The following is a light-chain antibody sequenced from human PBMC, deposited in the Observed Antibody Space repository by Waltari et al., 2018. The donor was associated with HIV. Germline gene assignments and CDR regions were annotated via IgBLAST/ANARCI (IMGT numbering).Light chain of an antibody. J-gene: IGKJ2*01. V-gene: IGKV4-1*01. Sequence: IVMTQSPDSLAVSLGERATINCKSSQSVLYSSNNKNYLAWYQQKPGQPPKLLIYWASTRESGVPDRFSGSGSGTDFTLTISSLQAEDVGVYYCQQYYSTPPYTFGQGTKLEIK. CDR1: QSVLYSSNNKNY. CDR2: WAS. CDR3: QQYYSTPPYT.